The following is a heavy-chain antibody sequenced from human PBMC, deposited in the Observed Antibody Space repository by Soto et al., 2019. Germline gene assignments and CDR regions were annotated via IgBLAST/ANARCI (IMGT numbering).Heavy chain of an antibody. V-gene: IGHV3-23*01. D-gene: IGHD1-1*01. Sequence: GGSLRLSCAASGFTFSSYGMSWVRQAPGKGLEWVSDISGSGGSTYYADSVKGRFTISRDNSKNTLFLQMNTLRAEDTALYYCAKHNWNDGIGWFDYWDQGTLVTVSS. J-gene: IGHJ4*02. CDR1: GFTFSSYG. CDR3: AKHNWNDGIGWFDY. CDR2: ISGSGGST.